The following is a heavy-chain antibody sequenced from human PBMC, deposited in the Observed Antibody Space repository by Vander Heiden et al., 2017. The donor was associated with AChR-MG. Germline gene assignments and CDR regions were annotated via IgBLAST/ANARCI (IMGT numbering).Heavy chain of an antibody. D-gene: IGHD1-26*01. J-gene: IGHJ4*02. CDR2: ISGRGGST. V-gene: IGHV3-23*01. CDR1: GLAFSSYA. CDR3: AKDQIVGATVDY. Sequence: EVQLLESGGGFVQRGGSLGPSCAASGLAFSSYAIGWVRQAQGKGLEWVSAISGRGGSTYYADSVKGRFTISRDNSNNTLYLQRNSLRAEDTAVYYCAKDQIVGATVDYWGQGPLVTVSS.